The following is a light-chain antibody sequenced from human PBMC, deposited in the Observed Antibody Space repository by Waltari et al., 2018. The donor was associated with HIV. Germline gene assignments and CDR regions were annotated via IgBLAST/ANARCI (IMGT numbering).Light chain of an antibody. CDR1: KLGDKY. CDR3: QAWDSSTVV. CDR2: QDS. J-gene: IGLJ2*01. V-gene: IGLV3-1*01. Sequence: SYELTQPPSVSVSPGQTASITCSGDKLGDKYACWYQQKPGQYPVVVIYQDSKRPSGIPDRFSGSNSGNTATLTISGTQAMDEADYYCQAWDSSTVVFGGGTKLTVL.